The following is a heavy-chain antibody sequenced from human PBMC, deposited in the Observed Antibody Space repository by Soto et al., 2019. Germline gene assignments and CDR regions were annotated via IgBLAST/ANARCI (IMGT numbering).Heavy chain of an antibody. V-gene: IGHV1-69*12. Sequence: QVQLVQSGAEVKKPGSSVKVSCKASGGTFSSYAISWERQAPGQGLEWMGGIIPIFGTSNYAQKFQGSATITAYDSTRAAYIELTSLRSEDTAVYYCAGPVWGSYRQHYFGYWGQGTLFTVSS. CDR3: AGPVWGSYRQHYFGY. CDR1: GGTFSSYA. CDR2: IIPIFGTS. D-gene: IGHD3-16*02. J-gene: IGHJ4*02.